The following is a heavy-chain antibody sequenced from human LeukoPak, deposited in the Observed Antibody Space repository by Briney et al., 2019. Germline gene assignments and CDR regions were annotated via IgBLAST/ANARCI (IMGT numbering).Heavy chain of an antibody. CDR3: AKDFADSSSVIAFDI. D-gene: IGHD6-13*01. CDR1: GFTFSSYG. Sequence: GGSLRLSCAASGFTFSSYGMHWVRQAPGKGLEWVAVISYDGSNKYYADSVKGRFTISRDNSKNTLYLQMNSLRAEDTAVYYCAKDFADSSSVIAFDIWGQGTMVTVSS. V-gene: IGHV3-30*18. J-gene: IGHJ3*02. CDR2: ISYDGSNK.